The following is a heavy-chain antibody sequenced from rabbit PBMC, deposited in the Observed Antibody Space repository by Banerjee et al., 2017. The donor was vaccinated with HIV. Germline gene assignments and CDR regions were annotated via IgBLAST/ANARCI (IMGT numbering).Heavy chain of an antibody. CDR2: MDAGNSGST. D-gene: IGHD4-1*01. J-gene: IGHJ6*01. CDR1: GFSFSSSYY. CDR3: ARDPLLVVAGVVAYYGMDL. V-gene: IGHV1S45*01. Sequence: QEQLVESGGGLVKPEGSLTLTCTASGFSFSSSYYMCWVRQAPGKGLEWIACMDAGNSGSTYYANWAKGRFTISKTSSTTVTLQMTSLTAADTATYFCARDPLLVVAGVVAYYGMDLWGPGTLVTVS.